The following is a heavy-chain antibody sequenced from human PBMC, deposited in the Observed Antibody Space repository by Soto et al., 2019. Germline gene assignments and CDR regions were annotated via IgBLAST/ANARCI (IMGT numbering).Heavy chain of an antibody. V-gene: IGHV1-69*13. J-gene: IGHJ6*02. D-gene: IGHD3-3*01. CDR3: ARDTPTPYDFWSGSPKGDYYGMDV. Sequence: SVKVSCKASGGTFSSYAISWVRQAPGQGLEWMGGIIPIFGTANYAQKFQGRVTITADESTSTAYMELSSLRSEDTAVYYCARDTPTPYDFWSGSPKGDYYGMDVRGQGTTVTVSS. CDR2: IIPIFGTA. CDR1: GGTFSSYA.